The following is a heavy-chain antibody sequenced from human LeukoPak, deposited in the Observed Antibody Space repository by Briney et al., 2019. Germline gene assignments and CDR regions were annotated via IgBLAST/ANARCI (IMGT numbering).Heavy chain of an antibody. J-gene: IGHJ4*02. CDR1: GFTFSDYY. V-gene: IGHV3-11*04. CDR3: ARDEGMAARPADY. Sequence: GGSLRLSCAASGFTFSDYYMSWIRQAPGKGLERVSYISSSGSTIYYADSVKGRFTISRDNAKNSLYLQMNSLRAEDTAVYYCARDEGMAARPADYWGQGTLVTVSS. D-gene: IGHD6-6*01. CDR2: ISSSGSTI.